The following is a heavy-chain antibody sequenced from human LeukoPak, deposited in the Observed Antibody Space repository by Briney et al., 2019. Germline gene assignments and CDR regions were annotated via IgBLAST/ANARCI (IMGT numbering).Heavy chain of an antibody. CDR1: GGSISSGGYS. CDR3: TRNAGNSDFDY. CDR2: IYHSGST. J-gene: IGHJ4*02. Sequence: SQTLSLTCAVSGGSISSGGYSWSWIRQPPGKGLEWIGYIYHSGSTYYNPSLKSRVTISVDRSKNQFSLKLSSVTAADTAVYYCTRNAGNSDFDYWGQGTLVTVSS. V-gene: IGHV4-30-2*01. D-gene: IGHD4-23*01.